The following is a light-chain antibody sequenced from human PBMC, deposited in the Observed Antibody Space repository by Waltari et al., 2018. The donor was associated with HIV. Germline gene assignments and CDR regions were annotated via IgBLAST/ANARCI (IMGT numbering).Light chain of an antibody. CDR3: QQYYTTPRT. V-gene: IGKV4-1*01. J-gene: IGKJ1*01. Sequence: DIVMTQSPDSLAVYLGERATINCKSSQSVLSSSNNKNYLAWYQQKPGQPPKLLIYWASTRESGVPDRFSGSGSGTDFTLTISSLQAEDVAVYYCQQYYTTPRTFGQGP. CDR1: QSVLSSSNNKNY. CDR2: WAS.